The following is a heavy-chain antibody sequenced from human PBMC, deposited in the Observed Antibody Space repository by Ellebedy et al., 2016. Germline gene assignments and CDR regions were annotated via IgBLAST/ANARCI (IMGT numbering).Heavy chain of an antibody. CDR2: ISAGSDTT. D-gene: IGHD4-17*01. V-gene: IGHV3-23*01. CDR1: GLPFSTFF. CDR3: RQGHYADL. J-gene: IGHJ4*02. Sequence: GGSLRLXXAVSGLPFSTFFMSWVRQAPGKGLEWVSTISAGSDTTRLADSVKGRFTISRDSSKNSVYLRMNNLRVEDTAVYYCRQGHYADLWGQGTLVTVSS.